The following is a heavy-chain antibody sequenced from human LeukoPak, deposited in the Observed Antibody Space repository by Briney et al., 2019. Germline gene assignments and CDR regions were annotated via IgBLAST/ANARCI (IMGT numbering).Heavy chain of an antibody. D-gene: IGHD3-10*01. CDR3: GKEPPGEGSFSY. CDR2: ISWNSGSI. J-gene: IGHJ4*02. Sequence: LGRSLRLSCAASGFTFDDYAMHWVRQAPGKGLEWVSGISWNSGSIGYADSVRGRFTISRDNAKNSLYLQMNSLRAEATASYYWGKEPPGEGSFSYWGQGTLVTVSS. V-gene: IGHV3-9*01. CDR1: GFTFDDYA.